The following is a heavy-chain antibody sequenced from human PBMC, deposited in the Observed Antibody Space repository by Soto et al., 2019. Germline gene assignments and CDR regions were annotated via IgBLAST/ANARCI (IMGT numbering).Heavy chain of an antibody. D-gene: IGHD3-9*01. J-gene: IGHJ6*02. V-gene: IGHV3-33*01. Sequence: GGSLRLSCAASGFTFSSYGMHWVRQAPGKGLEWVAVIWYDGSNKYYADSVKGRFTISRDNSKNTLYLQMNSLRAEDTAVYYCARDGVLRYFDWFNYGMDVWGQGTTVTVSS. CDR3: ARDGVLRYFDWFNYGMDV. CDR1: GFTFSSYG. CDR2: IWYDGSNK.